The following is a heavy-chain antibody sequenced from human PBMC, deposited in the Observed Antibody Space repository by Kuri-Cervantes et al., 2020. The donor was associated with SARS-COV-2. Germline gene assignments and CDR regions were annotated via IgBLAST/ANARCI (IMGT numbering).Heavy chain of an antibody. CDR1: GFTFSSYA. CDR2: ISYDGSNK. J-gene: IGHJ4*02. Sequence: GESLKISCAASGFTFSSYAMHWVRQAPGKGLEWVAVISYDGSNKYYADSVKGRFTISRDNAKNSLYLQMNSLRAEDTAVYYCARDGYYGSRSYYDNPAPVDYWGQGTLVTVSS. CDR3: ARDGYYGSRSYYDNPAPVDY. D-gene: IGHD3-10*01. V-gene: IGHV3-30-3*01.